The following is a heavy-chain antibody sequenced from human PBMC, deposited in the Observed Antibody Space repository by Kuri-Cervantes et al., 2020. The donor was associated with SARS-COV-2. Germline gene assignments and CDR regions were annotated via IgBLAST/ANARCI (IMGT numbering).Heavy chain of an antibody. D-gene: IGHD3-9*01. V-gene: IGHV4-39*01. CDR3: ARRSYYDFFTGYYIPFYMDV. J-gene: IGHJ6*03. CDR2: IYYTGST. CDR1: GASISSSSYY. Sequence: SETLSLTCTVSGASISSSSYYWDWNRQPPGKGLEWIGSIYYTGSTYYNPSLKSRVTISVDTSKSQFSLKLTSVTAADTAVYYCARRSYYDFFTGYYIPFYMDVWGKGTTVTVSS.